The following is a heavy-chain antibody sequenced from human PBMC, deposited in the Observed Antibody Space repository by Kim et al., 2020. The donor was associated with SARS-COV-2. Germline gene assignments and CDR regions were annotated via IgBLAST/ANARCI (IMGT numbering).Heavy chain of an antibody. J-gene: IGHJ4*02. D-gene: IGHD6-19*01. CDR3: TTAVVAVAAHDGC. Sequence: GGSLRLSFGASGFSFKSAWMSWVRQAPGKGLEWFGLIKHKDDGLTPDYAAPVKGRFTISRDDSKNTLYLDMKSLRIEDTAVYYCTTAVVAVAAHDGCWGQGTMVTVSS. CDR1: GFSFKSAW. V-gene: IGHV3-15*01. CDR2: IKHKDDGLTP.